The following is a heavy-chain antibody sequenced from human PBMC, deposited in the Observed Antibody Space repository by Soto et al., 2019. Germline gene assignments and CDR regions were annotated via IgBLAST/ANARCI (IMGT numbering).Heavy chain of an antibody. CDR3: AHSTGQDYSNSEFDY. CDR2: IYWDDDK. CDR1: GFSLSTSGVG. V-gene: IGHV2-5*02. J-gene: IGHJ4*02. D-gene: IGHD4-4*01. Sequence: QITLKESGPTLVKPTQTLTLTCTFSGFSLSTSGVGVGWIRQPPGKALEWLALIYWDDDKRYSPSLKSRLTITKDTSKNHVVLTMTNMDPVDTATYYCAHSTGQDYSNSEFDYWGQGTLVTVSS.